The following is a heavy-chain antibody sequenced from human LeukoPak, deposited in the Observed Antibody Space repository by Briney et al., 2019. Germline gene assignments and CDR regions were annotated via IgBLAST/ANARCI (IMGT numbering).Heavy chain of an antibody. J-gene: IGHJ4*02. V-gene: IGHV4-4*07. CDR1: GGSISSYY. CDR3: ARLAGIAAAGTFDY. Sequence: SETLSLTCTVSGGSISSYYWSWIRQPAGKGLEWIGRIYTSGSTNYNPSLKSRVTMSVDTSKNQFSLKLSSVTAADTAVYYRARLAGIAAAGTFDYWGQGTLVTVSS. CDR2: IYTSGST. D-gene: IGHD6-13*01.